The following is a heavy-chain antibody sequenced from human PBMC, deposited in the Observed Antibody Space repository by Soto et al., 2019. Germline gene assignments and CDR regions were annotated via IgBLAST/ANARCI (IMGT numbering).Heavy chain of an antibody. D-gene: IGHD2-21*02. J-gene: IGHJ4*02. CDR2: IIPIFGTA. CDR1: GGTFSSYA. Sequence: QVQLVQSGAEVKKPGSSVKVSCKASGGTFSSYAISWVRQAPGQGLEWMGGIIPIFGTANYAQKFQGRVTITADESTSTAYMELISLRSEDTAVYYCARGPGCGGDCYSTFDYWGQGTLVTVSS. CDR3: ARGPGCGGDCYSTFDY. V-gene: IGHV1-69*01.